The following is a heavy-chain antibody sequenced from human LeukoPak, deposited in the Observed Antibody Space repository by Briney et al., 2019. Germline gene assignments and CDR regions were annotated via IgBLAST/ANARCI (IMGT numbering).Heavy chain of an antibody. CDR3: ARDFEMAGYSSSWYGA. Sequence: ASVKVSCKASGGTFSSYAISWVRQAPGQGLEWMGGIIPIFGTANYAQKFQGRVTITTDESTSTAYMELSSLGSEDTAVYYCARDFEMAGYSSSWYGAWGQGTLVTVSS. J-gene: IGHJ4*02. V-gene: IGHV1-69*05. D-gene: IGHD6-13*01. CDR2: IIPIFGTA. CDR1: GGTFSSYA.